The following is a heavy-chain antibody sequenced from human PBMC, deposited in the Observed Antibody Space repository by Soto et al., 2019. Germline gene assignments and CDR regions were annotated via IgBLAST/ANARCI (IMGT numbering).Heavy chain of an antibody. CDR1: VCSFSSYA. Sequence: PVGSLRLSCVSSVCSFSSYAMSWVRHSPGKCLEWVSSISGSGGTTYYADSVKGRFTISRDNSKNTLYLQMNSLRAEDTAVYYCAKNVGGYRSSSSSLYFEYWGQGTLVSVSS. D-gene: IGHD2-2*01. CDR3: AKNVGGYRSSSSSLYFEY. V-gene: IGHV3-23*01. CDR2: ISGSGGTT. J-gene: IGHJ4*02.